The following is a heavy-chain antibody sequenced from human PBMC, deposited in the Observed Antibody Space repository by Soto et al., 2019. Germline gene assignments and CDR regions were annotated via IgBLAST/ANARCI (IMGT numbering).Heavy chain of an antibody. D-gene: IGHD2-15*01. CDR1: GFTFSSYA. CDR2: ISYDGSNK. V-gene: IGHV3-30-3*01. J-gene: IGHJ5*02. Sequence: QVQLVESGGGVVQPGRSLRLSCAASGFTFSSYAMHWVRQAPGKGLEWVALISYDGSNKYYGDSVKGRFTISRDNSKNTLYLQMNSLRAEDTAVYYCARVSALRAFDPWGQGTLDTVSS. CDR3: ARVSALRAFDP.